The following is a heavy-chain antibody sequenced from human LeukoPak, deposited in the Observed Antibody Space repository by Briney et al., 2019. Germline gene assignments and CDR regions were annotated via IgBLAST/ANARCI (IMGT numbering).Heavy chain of an antibody. J-gene: IGHJ3*02. Sequence: SETLSLTCTVSGGSISSYYWSWIRQPPGKGLEWIGYIYYSRSTNYNPSLKSRVTISVDTSKNQFSLKLSSVTAADTAVYYCARWDYDFWSGDAFDIWGQGTMVTVSS. V-gene: IGHV4-59*01. D-gene: IGHD3-3*01. CDR2: IYYSRST. CDR3: ARWDYDFWSGDAFDI. CDR1: GGSISSYY.